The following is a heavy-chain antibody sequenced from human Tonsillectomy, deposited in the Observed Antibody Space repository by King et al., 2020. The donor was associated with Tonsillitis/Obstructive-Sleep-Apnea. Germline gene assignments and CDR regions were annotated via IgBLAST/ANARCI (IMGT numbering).Heavy chain of an antibody. V-gene: IGHV3-23*04. D-gene: IGHD3-16*02. CDR2: ISGSVGST. J-gene: IGHJ4*02. Sequence: QLVQSGGGLVQPGGSLRLSCAVSGFTFSSYAMSWVRQAPGKGLEWVSSISGSVGSTDYADSVKGRVTISRDNSKTTLYLQMNSLRAEDTAVYYCASTPPKGSNRYYFDYWGQGTLVTVSS. CDR3: ASTPPKGSNRYYFDY. CDR1: GFTFSSYA.